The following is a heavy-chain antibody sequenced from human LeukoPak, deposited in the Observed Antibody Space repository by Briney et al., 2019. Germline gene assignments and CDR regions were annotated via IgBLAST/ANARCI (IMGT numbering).Heavy chain of an antibody. Sequence: GGSLRLSCAASGFTFSSYAMSWVRQAPGKGLEWVSGITGSGGNTYYADSVKGRFTISRDNSKNTLYLQMSSLRAEDTAIYYCARGTRSGWYGGYYFDYWGQGTLVTVSS. V-gene: IGHV3-23*01. CDR2: ITGSGGNT. CDR3: ARGTRSGWYGGYYFDY. CDR1: GFTFSSYA. D-gene: IGHD6-19*01. J-gene: IGHJ4*02.